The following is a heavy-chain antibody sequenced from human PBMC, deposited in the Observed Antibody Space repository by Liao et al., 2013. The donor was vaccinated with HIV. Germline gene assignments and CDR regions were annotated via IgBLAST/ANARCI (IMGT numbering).Heavy chain of an antibody. CDR2: TNHTGST. J-gene: IGHJ3*01. CDR1: GGPFSYYH. CDR3: ARVPHYDGSGYPLDL. D-gene: IGHD3-22*01. Sequence: QVQLHQWGAGLLKPSETLSLTCAVYGGPFSYYHWAWIRQSPGKGLEWIGETNHTGSTNYSPSLKSRVTISADRSRNQFSLKLRSVTAADTAVYYCARVPHYDGSGYPLDLWGQGTVVTVSS. V-gene: IGHV4-34*01.